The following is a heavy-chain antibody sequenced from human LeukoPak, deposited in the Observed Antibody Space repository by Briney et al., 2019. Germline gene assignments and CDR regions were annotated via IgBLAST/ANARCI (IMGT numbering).Heavy chain of an antibody. CDR2: MNPNSGNT. CDR1: GYTFTSYD. CDR3: AREHVDIVATGRSYYFDY. Sequence: ASVKVSCKASGYTFTSYDINWVRQATGQGLEWMGWMNPNSGNTGYAQKFQGRVTMTRNTSISTAYMELSSLRAEDTAVYYCAREHVDIVATGRSYYFDYWGQGTLVTVSS. D-gene: IGHD5-12*01. V-gene: IGHV1-8*01. J-gene: IGHJ4*02.